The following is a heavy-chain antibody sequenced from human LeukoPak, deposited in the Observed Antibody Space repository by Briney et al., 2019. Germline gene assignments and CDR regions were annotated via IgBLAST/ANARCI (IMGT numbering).Heavy chain of an antibody. CDR2: IYYSGST. CDR1: GGSISSSSYY. CDR3: ARGRVTSDAFDI. V-gene: IGHV4-39*07. D-gene: IGHD4-23*01. J-gene: IGHJ3*02. Sequence: PSETLSLTCTVSGGSISSSSYYWGWIRQPPGKGLEWIGSIYYSGSTYYNPSLKSRVTISVDTSKNQFSLKLSSVTAADTAVYYCARGRVTSDAFDIWGQGTMVTVSS.